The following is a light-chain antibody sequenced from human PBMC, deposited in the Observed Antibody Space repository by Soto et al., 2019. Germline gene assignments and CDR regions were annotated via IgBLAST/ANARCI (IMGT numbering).Light chain of an antibody. J-gene: IGKJ1*01. CDR1: QRVSNNF. CDR3: QQYGSTPWT. CDR2: DAT. Sequence: VVLTQSPGTLSLSPGETATLSCGASQRVSNNFLGWYQQQPGLPPSLLIYDATSRANCIPEIFSGRGSGTHFTLTISRLEPEDFAVYYCQQYGSTPWTFGRGTKVEMK. V-gene: IGKV3D-20*01.